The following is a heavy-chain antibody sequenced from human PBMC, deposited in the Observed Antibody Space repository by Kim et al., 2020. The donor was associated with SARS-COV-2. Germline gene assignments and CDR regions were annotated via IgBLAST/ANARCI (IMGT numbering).Heavy chain of an antibody. CDR2: CVT. V-gene: IGHV3-48*02. D-gene: IGHD2-15*01. CDR3: ARDPHSVDY. J-gene: IGHJ4*02. Sequence: CVTYYADPVTGRCTISRYNAKSSLYLQLSNLRDEDTAVYYCARDPHSVDYWGQGTLVTVSS.